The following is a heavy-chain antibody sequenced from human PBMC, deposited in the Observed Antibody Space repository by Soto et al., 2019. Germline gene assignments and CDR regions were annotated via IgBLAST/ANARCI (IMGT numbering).Heavy chain of an antibody. J-gene: IGHJ4*02. CDR3: ERRGSSWNLREFDS. D-gene: IGHD6-13*01. V-gene: IGHV1-18*01. CDR2: ISAYNGNI. Sequence: QVQLVQSGGEVKKPGASVKVSCKASAYTFTNYGISWVRQAPGQGLEWMGWISAYNGNINYAQKFRGRVTMTTDTSTSSAYLEVRSLRSDDTDVYYCERRGSSWNLREFDSWGQVTLVTVSS. CDR1: AYTFTNYG.